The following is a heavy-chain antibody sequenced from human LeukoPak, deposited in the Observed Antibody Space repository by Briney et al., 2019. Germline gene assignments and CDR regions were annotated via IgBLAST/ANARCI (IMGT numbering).Heavy chain of an antibody. Sequence: ASGKVXCXVSGYTLTELSMHWVRQAPGKGLEGGGGVDPEDGETIYAQQFQCRVTMTEDTSTDTAYMELSSLRSEDTAVYYCATSFDYYPYAFDIWGQGTMVTVSS. V-gene: IGHV1-24*01. CDR3: ATSFDYYPYAFDI. CDR2: VDPEDGET. CDR1: GYTLTELS. J-gene: IGHJ3*02. D-gene: IGHD3-22*01.